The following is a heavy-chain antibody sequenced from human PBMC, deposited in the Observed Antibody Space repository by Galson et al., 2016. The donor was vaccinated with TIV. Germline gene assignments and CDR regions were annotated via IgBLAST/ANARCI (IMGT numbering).Heavy chain of an antibody. CDR3: AMGSGNGWGFDY. Sequence: SLRLSCAASGFTFSTYGMYWVRQAPGKGLQWVAFIWPDGSKNNYADSVKGRFTISRDNAKKTLYLQMNRLRAEDTAVYYCAMGSGNGWGFDYWGQGTLVTVSS. D-gene: IGHD6-19*01. CDR1: GFTFSTYG. V-gene: IGHV3-30*02. CDR2: IWPDGSKN. J-gene: IGHJ4*02.